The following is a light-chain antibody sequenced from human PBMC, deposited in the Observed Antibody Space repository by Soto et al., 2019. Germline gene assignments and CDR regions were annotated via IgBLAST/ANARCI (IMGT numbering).Light chain of an antibody. CDR2: DAS. CDR3: QQYNNWPPWT. V-gene: IGKV3-15*01. J-gene: IGKJ1*01. CDR1: QSVSSN. Sequence: EIVMTQSPATLSVSPGERATLSCRASQSVSSNLAWYQQKPGQAPRLLIYDASTRATGIPARFSGSGSGTEFTLTISSLQSEDFAVYDCQQYNNWPPWTFGQGTKVEIK.